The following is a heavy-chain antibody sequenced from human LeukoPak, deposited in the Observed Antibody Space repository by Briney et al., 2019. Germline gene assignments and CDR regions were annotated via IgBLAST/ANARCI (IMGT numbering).Heavy chain of an antibody. V-gene: IGHV3-30*18. J-gene: IGHJ4*02. CDR3: AKLFSGSYSTDFDY. Sequence: PGRSLRLSCAASGFTFSSYGMHWVRQAPGKGLEGVVVISYDGSNKYYADSVKGRFTISRDNSKNTLYLQMNSLRAEDTAVYYCAKLFSGSYSTDFDYWGQGTLVTVSS. D-gene: IGHD3-10*02. CDR1: GFTFSSYG. CDR2: ISYDGSNK.